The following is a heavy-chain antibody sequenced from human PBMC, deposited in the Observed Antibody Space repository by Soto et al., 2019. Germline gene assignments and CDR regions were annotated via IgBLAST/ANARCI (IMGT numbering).Heavy chain of an antibody. CDR1: GFIFSRYS. V-gene: IGHV3-21*01. CDR2: IGTSGSYI. D-gene: IGHD6-25*01. CDR3: ARGAAFIGLDY. J-gene: IGHJ4*02. Sequence: GGSLRLSCAVSGFIFSRYSMNWVRQAPGKGLEWVSSIGTSGSYIYDTDSVKGRFTISRDNTKDSLYLQMNSLRAEDTAIYYCARGAAFIGLDYWGQGTPVT.